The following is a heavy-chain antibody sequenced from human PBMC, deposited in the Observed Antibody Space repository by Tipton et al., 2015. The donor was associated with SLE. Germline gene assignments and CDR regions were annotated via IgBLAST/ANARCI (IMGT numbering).Heavy chain of an antibody. Sequence: QLVQSGAEVKKPGASVKVSCKASTYTFTSYAISWVRQAPGQGLEWMGWISAYNGNTYYAQKLQDRVTMTTDTSTSTAYMELRSLRSDDTAVYYCVRDPGIAAAPNWFDPWGQGTLVTVSS. D-gene: IGHD6-13*01. CDR1: TYTFTSYA. CDR2: ISAYNGNT. V-gene: IGHV1-18*01. CDR3: VRDPGIAAAPNWFDP. J-gene: IGHJ5*02.